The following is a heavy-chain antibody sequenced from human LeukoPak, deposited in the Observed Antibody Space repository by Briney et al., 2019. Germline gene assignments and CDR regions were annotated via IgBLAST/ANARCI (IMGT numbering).Heavy chain of an antibody. CDR3: ARSPKDSSGYYFDY. V-gene: IGHV3-30*04. CDR1: GFTFSSYA. Sequence: PGGSLRLSCAASGFTFSSYAMHWVRQAPGKGLEWVAVISYDGSNKYYADSVKGRFTISRDNSKNTLYLQMNSLRAEDTAVYYCARSPKDSSGYYFDYWGQGTLVTVSS. D-gene: IGHD3-22*01. CDR2: ISYDGSNK. J-gene: IGHJ4*02.